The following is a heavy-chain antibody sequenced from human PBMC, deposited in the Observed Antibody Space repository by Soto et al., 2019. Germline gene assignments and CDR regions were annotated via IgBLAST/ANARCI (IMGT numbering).Heavy chain of an antibody. Sequence: QVQLVQSGAEVKKPGSSVKVSCKASGGTFSSYAISWVRQAPGQGLEWMGGIIPIFGTANYAQKFQGRVTITADESTSTAFMELSSLRSEDTAVYYCATDKWDVVRGAFDIWGQGTMVTVSS. CDR1: GGTFSSYA. CDR2: IIPIFGTA. D-gene: IGHD3-10*01. J-gene: IGHJ3*02. CDR3: ATDKWDVVRGAFDI. V-gene: IGHV1-69*01.